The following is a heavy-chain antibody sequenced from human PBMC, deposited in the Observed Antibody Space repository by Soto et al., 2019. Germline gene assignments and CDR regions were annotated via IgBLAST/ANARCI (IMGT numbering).Heavy chain of an antibody. Sequence: GGSLRLSCAASGFTFSSYGMHWVRQAPGKGLEWVAFISYDGSNKYYADSVKGRFTISRDNSWNTLYLQLNSLRAEDTAVYYCAKLLAAAASWDAFDIWGQGTMVTVSS. CDR2: ISYDGSNK. D-gene: IGHD6-25*01. J-gene: IGHJ3*02. CDR1: GFTFSSYG. CDR3: AKLLAAAASWDAFDI. V-gene: IGHV3-30*18.